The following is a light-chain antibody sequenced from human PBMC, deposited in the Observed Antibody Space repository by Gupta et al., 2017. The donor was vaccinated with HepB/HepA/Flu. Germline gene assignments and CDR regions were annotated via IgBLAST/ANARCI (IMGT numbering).Light chain of an antibody. CDR1: SSNIGSNY. J-gene: IGLJ3*02. V-gene: IGLV1-47*01. Sequence: QSVLTQPPSASGPPGQRVTSPCSGSSSNIGSNYVYWYNQLPGTAPKLLIYRNNQRPSGGPERFSGSKSGTSTSLAISGLRSEDEADYYCAAWEDSLSGPWVFGGGTKLTVL. CDR3: AAWEDSLSGPWV. CDR2: RNN.